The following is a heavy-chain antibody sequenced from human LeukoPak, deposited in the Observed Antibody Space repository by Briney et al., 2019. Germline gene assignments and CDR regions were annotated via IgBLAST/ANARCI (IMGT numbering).Heavy chain of an antibody. Sequence: AAVKVSCKASGYTFTSYYMHWVRQAPGQGLEWMGIINPSGGSTSYAQKFQGRVTMTRDMSTSTVYMELSSLRSEDTAVYYCARGGPQYCSSTSCLRSDAFDIWGQGTMVTVSS. CDR3: ARGGPQYCSSTSCLRSDAFDI. CDR2: INPSGGST. CDR1: GYTFTSYY. J-gene: IGHJ3*02. V-gene: IGHV1-46*01. D-gene: IGHD2-2*01.